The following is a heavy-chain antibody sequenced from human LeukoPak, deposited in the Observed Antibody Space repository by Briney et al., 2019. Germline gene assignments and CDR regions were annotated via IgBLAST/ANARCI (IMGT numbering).Heavy chain of an antibody. V-gene: IGHV4-31*03. CDR3: ARHYGDYGPAPHYYYYYMDV. CDR2: IYYSGST. CDR1: GGSISSGGYY. J-gene: IGHJ6*03. Sequence: SETLSLTCTVSGGSISSGGYYWSWIRQHPGKGLEWIGYIYYSGSTYYNPSLKRRLTISVDTSKNQFSLKLSSVTAADTAVYYCARHYGDYGPAPHYYYYYMDVWGKGTTVTVSS. D-gene: IGHD4-17*01.